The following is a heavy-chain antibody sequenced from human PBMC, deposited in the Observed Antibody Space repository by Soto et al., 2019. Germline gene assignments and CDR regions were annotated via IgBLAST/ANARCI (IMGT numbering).Heavy chain of an antibody. CDR1: GYTFTSYA. J-gene: IGHJ4*02. V-gene: IGHV1-3*01. CDR3: ARGGGQWELPRGY. CDR2: INAGNGNT. D-gene: IGHD1-26*01. Sequence: QVQLVQSGAEVKKPGASVKVSCKASGYTFTSYAMHWVRQAPGQRLEWMGWINAGNGNTKYSQKCQGRVTITRDTSASTAYMELSSLRSEDTAVYYCARGGGQWELPRGYWGQGTLVTVSS.